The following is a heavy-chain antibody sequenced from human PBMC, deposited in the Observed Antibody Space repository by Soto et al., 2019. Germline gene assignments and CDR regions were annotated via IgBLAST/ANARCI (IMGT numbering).Heavy chain of an antibody. J-gene: IGHJ4*02. V-gene: IGHV3-11*06. CDR3: ARSGDNYNVLDY. D-gene: IGHD3-10*02. CDR2: SSNSGTFT. Sequence: RGSLRLSCEGSGFTFSDYYMSWIRQAPGRGLEWISYSSNSGTFTRYSDSVKGRFSISRDNTKNFLYLQMNSLRAEDTAVYYCARSGDNYNVLDYWGQGTPVTVSS. CDR1: GFTFSDYY.